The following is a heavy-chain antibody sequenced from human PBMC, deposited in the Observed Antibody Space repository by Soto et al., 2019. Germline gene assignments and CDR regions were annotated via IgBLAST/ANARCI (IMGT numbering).Heavy chain of an antibody. J-gene: IGHJ6*02. V-gene: IGHV4-31*03. D-gene: IGHD3-10*01. Sequence: PSETLSLTCTVSGGSINSGGYYWSWIRQHPGKGLEWIGYIYYSGSTYYNPSLKSRVTITGDTSKNEFSLKLSSVTAAGTAVYYGARALLWFGELGPIEYGMDVWGQGTTVTVSS. CDR2: IYYSGST. CDR3: ARALLWFGELGPIEYGMDV. CDR1: GGSINSGGYY.